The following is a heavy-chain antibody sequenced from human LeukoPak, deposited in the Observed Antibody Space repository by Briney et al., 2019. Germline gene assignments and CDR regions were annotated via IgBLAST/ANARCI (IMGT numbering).Heavy chain of an antibody. V-gene: IGHV4-4*07. CDR2: IYTSGST. D-gene: IGHD6-13*01. CDR3: ASLAGQQLASGHAFGI. Sequence: SETLSLTCTVSGGSISSYYWSWIRQPAGKGLEWIGRIYTSGSTNYNPSLKSRVTISVNRSKNQYSLKLSSVTAADTAVYYCASLAGQQLASGHAFGIWGQGTMVTVSS. J-gene: IGHJ3*02. CDR1: GGSISSYY.